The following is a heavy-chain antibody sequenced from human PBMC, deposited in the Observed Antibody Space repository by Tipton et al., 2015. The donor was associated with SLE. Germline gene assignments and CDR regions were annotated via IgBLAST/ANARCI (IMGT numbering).Heavy chain of an antibody. Sequence: TLSLTCTVSGGSISSSSYYWGWIRQPPGKGLEWIGYIYYSGSTNYNPSLKSRVTISVDTSKNQFSLKLSSVTAADTAVYYCARAVVPAAVYYFDYWGQGTLVTVSS. CDR2: IYYSGST. CDR1: GGSISSSSYY. D-gene: IGHD2-2*01. V-gene: IGHV4-61*05. J-gene: IGHJ4*02. CDR3: ARAVVPAAVYYFDY.